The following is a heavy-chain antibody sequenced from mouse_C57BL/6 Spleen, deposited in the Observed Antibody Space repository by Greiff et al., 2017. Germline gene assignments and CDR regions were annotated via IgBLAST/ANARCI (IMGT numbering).Heavy chain of an antibody. CDR2: IYPGDGDT. D-gene: IGHD2-1*01. J-gene: IGHJ4*01. Sequence: VQVVESGPELVKPGASVKISCKASGYAFSSSWMNWVKQRPGKGLEWIGRIYPGDGDTNYNGKLKGKATLTADKSSSTAYMQLSSLTSEDSAVYFCARRRYLLWQLGGAMDYWGQGTSVTVSS. CDR3: ARRRYLLWQLGGAMDY. CDR1: GYAFSSSW. V-gene: IGHV1-82*01.